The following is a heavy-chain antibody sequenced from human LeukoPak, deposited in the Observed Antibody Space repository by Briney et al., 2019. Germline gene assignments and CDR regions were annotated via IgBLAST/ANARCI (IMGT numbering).Heavy chain of an antibody. V-gene: IGHV4-61*01. CDR2: IYYSGST. D-gene: IGHD1-26*01. J-gene: IGHJ3*02. CDR3: ARESSGSSGAFDI. Sequence: SETLSLTCTVSGGSISSSSYYWSWIRQPPGKGLEWIGYIYYSGSTNYNPSLKSRVTIAVDTSKNQFSLKLSSVTAADTAVYYCARESSGSSGAFDIWGQGTMVTVSS. CDR1: GGSISSSSYY.